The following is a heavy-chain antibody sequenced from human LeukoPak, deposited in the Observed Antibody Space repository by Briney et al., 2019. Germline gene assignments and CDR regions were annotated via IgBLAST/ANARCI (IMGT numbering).Heavy chain of an antibody. Sequence: PGGSLRLSCAASGFTFSNYGIHWVRQAPGKGLEWVANIKQDGSEKYYVDSVKGRFTISRDNAKNSLYLQMNSLRAEDTAVYYCARDWSLGAVFDYWGQGTLVTVSS. J-gene: IGHJ4*02. D-gene: IGHD1-26*01. CDR1: GFTFSNYG. CDR3: ARDWSLGAVFDY. V-gene: IGHV3-7*01. CDR2: IKQDGSEK.